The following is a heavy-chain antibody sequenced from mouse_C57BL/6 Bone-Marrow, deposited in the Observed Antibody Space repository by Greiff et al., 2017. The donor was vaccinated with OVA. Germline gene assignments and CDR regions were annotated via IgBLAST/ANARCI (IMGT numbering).Heavy chain of an antibody. Sequence: EVKLVESGTVLARPGASVKMSCKTSGYTFTSYWMHWVKQRPGQGLEWIGAIYPGNSDTSYNQKFKGKAKLTAVTSASTAYMELSSLTNEDSAVYYCTRIHWDVWYFDVWGTGTTVTVSS. CDR3: TRIHWDVWYFDV. J-gene: IGHJ1*03. CDR2: IYPGNSDT. D-gene: IGHD4-1*01. V-gene: IGHV1-5*01. CDR1: GYTFTSYW.